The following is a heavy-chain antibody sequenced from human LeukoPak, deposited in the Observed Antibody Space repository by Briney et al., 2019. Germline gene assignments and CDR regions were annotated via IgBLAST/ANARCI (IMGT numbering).Heavy chain of an antibody. D-gene: IGHD3-3*01. CDR1: GYTFTGYY. V-gene: IGHV1-2*02. CDR2: INPNSGGT. Sequence: ASVKVSCKASGYTFTGYYMHGVRQAPGQGLEWMGWINPNSGGTNYAQKFQGRVTMTRDTSISTAYMALSRLRSDDTAVSYCARVEWSRLNYSFDIWGQGTMVTVSS. J-gene: IGHJ3*02. CDR3: ARVEWSRLNYSFDI.